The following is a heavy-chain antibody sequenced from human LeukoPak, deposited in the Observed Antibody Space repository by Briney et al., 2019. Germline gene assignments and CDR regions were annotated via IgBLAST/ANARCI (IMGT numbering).Heavy chain of an antibody. J-gene: IGHJ4*02. Sequence: GGSLRLSCAASGFNFDDYTMHWVRQAPGKGLEWVSLITWDGGITYYADSVTGRFTISRDNSKNSLYMQMNSLRTEDTALYYCATGYSYVYGLGYYFENWGQGTLVTVSS. CDR2: ITWDGGIT. D-gene: IGHD5-18*01. CDR1: GFNFDDYT. CDR3: ATGYSYVYGLGYYFEN. V-gene: IGHV3-43*01.